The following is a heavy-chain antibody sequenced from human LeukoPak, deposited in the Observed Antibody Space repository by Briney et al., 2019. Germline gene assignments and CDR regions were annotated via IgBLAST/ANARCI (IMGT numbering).Heavy chain of an antibody. J-gene: IGHJ4*02. Sequence: GGSLRLSCAASGFTFTIYAMSWVRQAPGKGLQWVSSITSRGESTWYVDSVKGRFTITRDNSENTLYLQMHSLRAEDTAVYYCARDRPNYYGSDGHYYRRDGDYWGRGTLASVSS. CDR1: GFTFTIYA. D-gene: IGHD3-22*01. CDR2: ITSRGEST. V-gene: IGHV3-23*01. CDR3: ARDRPNYYGSDGHYYRRDGDY.